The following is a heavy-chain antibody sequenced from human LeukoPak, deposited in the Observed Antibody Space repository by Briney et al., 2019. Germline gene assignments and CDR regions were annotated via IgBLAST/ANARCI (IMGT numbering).Heavy chain of an antibody. D-gene: IGHD3-10*01. CDR3: ARGSGNYYNRLDY. Sequence: GGSLRLSCVASGYPFSSYSMNWIRQAPGKGLEWVSYISVSGGVRSYADSVKGRFTISRDDARNSLYLQMNSLKDEDTAVYYCARGSGNYYNRLDYWGQGTLVTVSS. CDR2: ISVSGGVR. J-gene: IGHJ4*02. CDR1: GYPFSSYS. V-gene: IGHV3-48*02.